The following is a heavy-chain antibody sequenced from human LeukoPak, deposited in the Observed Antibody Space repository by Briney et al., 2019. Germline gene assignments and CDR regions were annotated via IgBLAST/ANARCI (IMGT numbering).Heavy chain of an antibody. Sequence: SETLSLTCTVSGGSISSSSYYWGWIRQPPGKGLEWIGHIYYSGSTYYNPSLKSRVTISVDTSKNQFSLNLSSVTAADAAVYYCARASYDSSGYYHPWGQGTLVTVSS. CDR2: IYYSGST. CDR1: GGSISSSSYY. D-gene: IGHD3-22*01. J-gene: IGHJ5*02. V-gene: IGHV4-31*03. CDR3: ARASYDSSGYYHP.